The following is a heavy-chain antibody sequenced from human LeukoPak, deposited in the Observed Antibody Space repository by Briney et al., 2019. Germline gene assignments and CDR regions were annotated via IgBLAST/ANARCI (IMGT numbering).Heavy chain of an antibody. J-gene: IGHJ4*02. V-gene: IGHV4-34*01. D-gene: IGHD4-17*01. CDR3: ARGYGDYAYFDY. CDR2: INHSGST. CDR1: GGSFSGYY. Sequence: NPSETLSLTCAVYGGSFSGYYWSWIRQPPGKGLEWIGEINHSGSTNYNPSLKSRVTISVDTSKNQFSLKLSSVTAADTAVYYCARGYGDYAYFDYWGQGTLVTVSS.